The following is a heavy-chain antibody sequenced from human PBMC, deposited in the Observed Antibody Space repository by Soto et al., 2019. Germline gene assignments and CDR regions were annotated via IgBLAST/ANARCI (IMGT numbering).Heavy chain of an antibody. Sequence: QVQLVQSGAEVKKPESSVPVSCKAPGGTFSTYAISWVRQAPGQGLEWMGGSLPMFGTANYAQRFQNRVTITADESPNTVYMELSSLRSEDTAVYFCASGIQLWLRRINNGYSGWGQGTVVTVSS. CDR2: SLPMFGTA. J-gene: IGHJ4*02. V-gene: IGHV1-69*12. CDR3: ASGIQLWLRRINNGYSG. D-gene: IGHD5-18*01. CDR1: GGTFSTYA.